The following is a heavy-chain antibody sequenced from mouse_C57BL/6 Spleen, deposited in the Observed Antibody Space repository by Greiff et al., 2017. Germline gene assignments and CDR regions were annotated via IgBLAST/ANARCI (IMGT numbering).Heavy chain of an antibody. V-gene: IGHV1-52*01. Sequence: QVQLKQPGAELVRPGSSVKLSCKASGYTFTSYWMHWVKQRPIQGLEWIGNIDPSDSETHYNQKFKDKATLAVDKSSSTAYMQLSSLTSEDSAVYYCARRGNWSFDYWGQGTTLTVSS. CDR3: ARRGNWSFDY. CDR1: GYTFTSYW. D-gene: IGHD2-1*01. J-gene: IGHJ2*01. CDR2: IDPSDSET.